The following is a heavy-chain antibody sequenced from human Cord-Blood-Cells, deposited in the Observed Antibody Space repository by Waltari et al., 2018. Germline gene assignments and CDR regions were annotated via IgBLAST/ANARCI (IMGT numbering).Heavy chain of an antibody. CDR2: IISIFGTA. Sequence: QVQRVQSGAAVKKPGSSVKVSCKASGGTFSSYAISWVRQAPGQGLELMGGIISIFGTANYAQKFQGRVTITADESTSTAYMELSSLRSEDTAVYYCARDSDFGWGVDYWGQGTRVSVSS. V-gene: IGHV1-69*01. J-gene: IGHJ4*02. D-gene: IGHD3-16*01. CDR1: GGTFSSYA. CDR3: ARDSDFGWGVDY.